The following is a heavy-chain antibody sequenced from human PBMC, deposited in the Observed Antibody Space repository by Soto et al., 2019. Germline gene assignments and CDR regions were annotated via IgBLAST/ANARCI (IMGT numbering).Heavy chain of an antibody. CDR1: GGSISSYY. J-gene: IGHJ5*02. Sequence: LSLTCTVSGGSISSYYWSWIRQPPGKGLEWIGYIYYSGSTNYNPSLKSRVTISVDTSKNQFSLKLSSVTAADTAVYYCARDRSSVGDWWFDPWGQGTLVTVSS. D-gene: IGHD3-10*01. CDR3: ARDRSSVGDWWFDP. V-gene: IGHV4-59*01. CDR2: IYYSGST.